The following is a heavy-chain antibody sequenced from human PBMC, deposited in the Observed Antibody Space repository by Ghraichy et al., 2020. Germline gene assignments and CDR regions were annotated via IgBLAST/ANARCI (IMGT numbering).Heavy chain of an antibody. J-gene: IGHJ4*02. D-gene: IGHD3-16*01. CDR1: GFSFNTYS. CDR2: ISRDSMYI. Sequence: GGSLRLSCAASGFSFNTYSMNWVRQIPGKGLEWVASISRDSMYIFYADSVKGRFTVSRDNAKNSLFLQMNSLRGEDTAVYNCVRGGSGYWGQGTLVTVSS. V-gene: IGHV3-21*06. CDR3: VRGGSGY.